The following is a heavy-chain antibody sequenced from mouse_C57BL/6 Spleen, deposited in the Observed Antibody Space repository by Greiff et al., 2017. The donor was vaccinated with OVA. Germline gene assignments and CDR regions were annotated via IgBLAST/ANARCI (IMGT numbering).Heavy chain of an antibody. CDR3: ARNYYGLYYFDY. CDR1: GYAFSSYW. V-gene: IGHV1-80*01. CDR2: IYPGDGDT. J-gene: IGHJ2*01. Sequence: VQLQQSGAELVKPGASVKISCKASGYAFSSYWMNWVKQRPGKGLEWIGQIYPGDGDTNYNGKFKGKATLTADESSSTAYIQLSSLTSEDSAVYFCARNYYGLYYFDYWGQGTTLTVSS. D-gene: IGHD1-1*01.